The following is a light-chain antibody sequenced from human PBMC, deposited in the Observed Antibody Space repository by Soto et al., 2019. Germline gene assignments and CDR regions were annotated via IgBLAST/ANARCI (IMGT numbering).Light chain of an antibody. CDR3: LQHSDYPFT. J-gene: IGKJ2*01. V-gene: IGKV1-17*01. CDR1: QGIRDA. Sequence: DIQMTPSPSSLSASVGDRVTITCRASQGIRDALGWYQQKPGKVPKRLIYSAPSLQNGVPSRFSGSGSETVFTLTISSLQTEEFATYFCLQHSDYPFTFGQGTRLEI. CDR2: SAP.